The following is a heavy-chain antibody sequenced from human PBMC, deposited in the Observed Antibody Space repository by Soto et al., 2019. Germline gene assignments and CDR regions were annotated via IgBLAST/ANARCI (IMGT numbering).Heavy chain of an antibody. CDR2: IIPIFGTA. V-gene: IGHV1-69*13. J-gene: IGHJ4*02. CDR3: ARGWGLDSDTYYYAY. CDR1: GCTFSSYA. Sequence: SVKVSCKASGCTFSSYAISCVRQAPGQGLEWMGGIIPIFGTANYAQKFQGRVTITADESTSTAYMELSRLRSEDTAIYYCARGWGLDSDTYYYAYWGQGTLVTVSS. D-gene: IGHD3-16*01.